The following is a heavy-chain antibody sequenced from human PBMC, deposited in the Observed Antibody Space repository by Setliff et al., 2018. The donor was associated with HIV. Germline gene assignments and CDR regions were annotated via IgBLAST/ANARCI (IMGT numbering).Heavy chain of an antibody. D-gene: IGHD6-19*01. J-gene: IGHJ4*02. CDR3: ARAISGWYTQGATFDY. CDR2: FHYSGST. CDR1: GGSISTSSYY. Sequence: SETLSLTCTVSGGSISTSSYYWGWIRQPPGKGLEWIGSFHYSGSTSYNPSLRSRVTISVDTSKNQFSLKLSSVTAADTAVYYCARAISGWYTQGATFDYWGQGTLVTVSS. V-gene: IGHV4-39*01.